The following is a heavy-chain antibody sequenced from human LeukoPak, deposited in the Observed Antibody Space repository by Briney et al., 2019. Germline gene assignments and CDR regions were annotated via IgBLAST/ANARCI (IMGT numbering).Heavy chain of an antibody. J-gene: IGHJ3*02. CDR3: ARGELDAFDI. V-gene: IGHV3-48*03. D-gene: IGHD6-13*01. CDR2: ISSSGSTI. CDR1: GFTFSSYE. Sequence: PGGSLRLSCAASGFTFSSYEMNWVRQAPGKGLEWGSYISSSGSTIYYADSVKGRFTISRDNAKNSLYLQMNSLRAEDTAVYYCARGELDAFDIWGQGTMVTVSS.